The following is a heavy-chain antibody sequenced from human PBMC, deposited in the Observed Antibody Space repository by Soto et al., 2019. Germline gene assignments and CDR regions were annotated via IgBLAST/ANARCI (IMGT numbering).Heavy chain of an antibody. CDR2: ISYDGSNK. D-gene: IGHD4-4*01. CDR3: AKLTTVTSLFTFDY. V-gene: IGHV3-30*18. CDR1: GFTFSSYG. J-gene: IGHJ4*02. Sequence: QVQLVESGGGVVQPGRSLRLSCAASGFTFSSYGMHWVRQAPGKGLEWVAVISYDGSNKYYADSVKGRFTISSDNSKNTLYLQMNSLRAEDTAVYYCAKLTTVTSLFTFDYWGQGTLVTVSS.